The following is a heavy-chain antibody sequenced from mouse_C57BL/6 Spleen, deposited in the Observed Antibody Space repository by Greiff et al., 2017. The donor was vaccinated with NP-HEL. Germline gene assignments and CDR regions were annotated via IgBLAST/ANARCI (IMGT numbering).Heavy chain of an antibody. CDR1: GFTFSDFY. V-gene: IGHV7-1*01. J-gene: IGHJ1*03. CDR2: SRNKANDYTT. Sequence: EVKLVESGGGLVQSGRSLRLSCATSGFTFSDFYMEWVRQAPGKGLEWIAASRNKANDYTTEYSASVKGRFIVSRDTSQSILYLQMNALRAEDTAIYYCARDSLGRYPYWYFDVWGTGTTVTVSS. D-gene: IGHD4-1*01. CDR3: ARDSLGRYPYWYFDV.